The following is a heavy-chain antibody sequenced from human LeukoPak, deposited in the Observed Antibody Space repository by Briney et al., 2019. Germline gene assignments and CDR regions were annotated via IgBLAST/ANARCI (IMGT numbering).Heavy chain of an antibody. CDR1: GFTFDDYA. J-gene: IGHJ4*02. Sequence: GGSLRLSCAASGFTFDDYAMHWVRQAPGKGLEWVSLISWDGGSTYYADSVKGRFTISRDNSKNSLYLQMNSLRAEDTALYYCAKDSERTIFGVVIESSVDYWGQGTLVTVSS. CDR3: AKDSERTIFGVVIESSVDY. D-gene: IGHD3-3*01. V-gene: IGHV3-43D*03. CDR2: ISWDGGST.